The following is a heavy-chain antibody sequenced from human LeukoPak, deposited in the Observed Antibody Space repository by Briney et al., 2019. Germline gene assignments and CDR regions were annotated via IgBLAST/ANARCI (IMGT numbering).Heavy chain of an antibody. CDR3: ARERSLNYDFWSGYYWRDDAFDI. Sequence: GASVKVSCKASGYTFTSYAMHWVRQAPGQRLEWMGWINAGNGNTKYSQKFQGRVTMTTDTSTSTAYMELRSLRSDDTAVYYCARERSLNYDFWSGYYWRDDAFDIWGQGTMVTVSS. D-gene: IGHD3-3*01. CDR2: INAGNGNT. CDR1: GYTFTSYA. V-gene: IGHV1-3*01. J-gene: IGHJ3*02.